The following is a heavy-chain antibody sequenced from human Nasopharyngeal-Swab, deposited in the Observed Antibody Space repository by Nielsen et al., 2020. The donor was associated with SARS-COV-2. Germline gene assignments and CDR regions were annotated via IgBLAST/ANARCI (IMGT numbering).Heavy chain of an antibody. CDR2: IYTSGST. Sequence: SETLSLTCAVYGGSFSGYYWSWIRQPAGKGLEWIGRIYTSGSTNYNPSLKSRVTISVDTSKNQFSLKLSSVTAADTAVYYCARGRASIAVADYWGQGTLVTVSS. V-gene: IGHV4-59*10. D-gene: IGHD6-19*01. CDR3: ARGRASIAVADY. J-gene: IGHJ4*02. CDR1: GGSFSGYY.